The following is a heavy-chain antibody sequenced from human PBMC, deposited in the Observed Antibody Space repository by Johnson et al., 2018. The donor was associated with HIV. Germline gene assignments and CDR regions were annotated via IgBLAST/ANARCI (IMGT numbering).Heavy chain of an antibody. D-gene: IGHD2-2*01. J-gene: IGHJ3*02. CDR3: ARVAPAHDAFDI. CDR1: GFTFSSYG. V-gene: IGHV3-30*03. CDR2: ISYDGSKE. Sequence: QEQLVESGGGVVQPGRSLRLSCAASGFTFSSYGMHWVRQAPGKGLEWVAVISYDGSKEYYVDSVKGRFNLSRDSSKNTLYLQMNSLRAEDTAVYYCARVAPAHDAFDIWGQGTMVTVSS.